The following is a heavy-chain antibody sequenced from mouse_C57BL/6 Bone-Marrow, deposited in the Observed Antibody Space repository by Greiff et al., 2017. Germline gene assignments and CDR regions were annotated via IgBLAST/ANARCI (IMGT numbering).Heavy chain of an antibody. Sequence: QVQLQQSGPGLVQPSQSLSITCTVSGFSLTSYGVHWVRQSPGKGLEWLGVIWRGGSTDYNAAFMSRLSITKDNSKSQVFFKMNSLQADDTAIYYCAKPDGNYSYYLDYWGQGTTLTVSS. CDR3: AKPDGNYSYYLDY. V-gene: IGHV2-5*01. D-gene: IGHD2-1*01. CDR2: IWRGGST. J-gene: IGHJ2*01. CDR1: GFSLTSYG.